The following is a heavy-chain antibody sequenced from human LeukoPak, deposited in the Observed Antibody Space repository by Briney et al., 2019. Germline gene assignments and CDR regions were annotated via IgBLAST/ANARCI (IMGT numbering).Heavy chain of an antibody. Sequence: GESLQISCKGSGYSCTSYWIGWVRQMPGKGLEWMGIIYPGDSDTRYSPSFQGQVTISADKSISTAYLQWSSLKASDTAMYYCAIGESTPFDAFDIWGQGTMVTVSS. CDR3: AIGESTPFDAFDI. CDR2: IYPGDSDT. V-gene: IGHV5-51*01. J-gene: IGHJ3*02. D-gene: IGHD3-10*01. CDR1: GYSCTSYW.